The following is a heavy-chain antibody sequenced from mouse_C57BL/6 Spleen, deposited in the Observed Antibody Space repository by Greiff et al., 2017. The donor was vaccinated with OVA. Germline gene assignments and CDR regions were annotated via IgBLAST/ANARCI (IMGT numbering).Heavy chain of an antibody. CDR3: ARDRGRMDY. CDR2: ISDGGSYT. J-gene: IGHJ4*01. Sequence: EVKVVESGGGLVKPGGSLKLSCAASGFTFSSYAMSWVRQTPEKRLEWVATISDGGSYTYYPDNVKGRFTISRDNAKNNLYLQMSHLKSEDTAMYYCARDRGRMDYWGQGTSVTVSS. CDR1: GFTFSSYA. V-gene: IGHV5-4*01.